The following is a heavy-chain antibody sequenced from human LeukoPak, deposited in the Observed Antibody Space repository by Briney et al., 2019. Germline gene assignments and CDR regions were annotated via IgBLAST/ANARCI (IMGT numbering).Heavy chain of an antibody. CDR2: IYYNGDP. Sequence: SETLSLTCTVSGGSITNSYWSWIRQPPGKGLEWIGSIYYNGDPNYNPSLKSRVTMSIDTSKTQFSLKLSSVTAADTAVYYCARLTAYSSGYDWGQGTLVTVSS. CDR3: ARLTAYSSGYD. CDR1: GGSITNSY. J-gene: IGHJ4*02. V-gene: IGHV4-59*01. D-gene: IGHD5-18*01.